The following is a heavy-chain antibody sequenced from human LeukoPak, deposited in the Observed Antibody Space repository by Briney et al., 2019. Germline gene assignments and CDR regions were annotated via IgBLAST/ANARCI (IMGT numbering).Heavy chain of an antibody. D-gene: IGHD3-3*01. Sequence: GESLKISCKGSGYSFTSYWIGWVRQMPGKGLEWMGIIYPGDSDTRYSPSFQGQVTISADKSISTAYLQWSSLKALDTAMYYCARQEGYDFWSGYFDYWGQGTLVTVSS. CDR1: GYSFTSYW. CDR3: ARQEGYDFWSGYFDY. V-gene: IGHV5-51*01. CDR2: IYPGDSDT. J-gene: IGHJ4*02.